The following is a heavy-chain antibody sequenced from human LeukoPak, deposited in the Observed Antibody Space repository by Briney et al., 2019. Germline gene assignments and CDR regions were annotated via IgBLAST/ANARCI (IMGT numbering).Heavy chain of an antibody. CDR1: GFSFSSYA. J-gene: IGHJ4*02. D-gene: IGHD3-9*01. CDR3: SRGGGSYDILTGDYKPHDY. CDR2: ISYDGSNK. Sequence: GGSLRLSCAASGFSFSSYAMHWVRQAPGKGLEWVAVISYDGSNKYYADSVKGRFTISRDNSKNTLYLQMNSLRAEYTAVYYCSRGGGSYDILTGDYKPHDYWGQGTLVTVSS. V-gene: IGHV3-30-3*01.